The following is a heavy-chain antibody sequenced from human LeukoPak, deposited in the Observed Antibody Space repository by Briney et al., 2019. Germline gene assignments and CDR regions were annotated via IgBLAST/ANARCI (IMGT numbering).Heavy chain of an antibody. CDR2: IYTSGST. Sequence: PSETLSLTCTVSGGSISSGSYCWSWIRQPAGKGLAWIGRIYTSGSTNYNPSLKSRVTISVDTSKNQFSLKLSSVTAADTAVYYCARGPVLRYFDWLSQGGYSFDYWGQGTLVTVSS. CDR3: ARGPVLRYFDWLSQGGYSFDY. V-gene: IGHV4-61*02. CDR1: GGSISSGSYC. D-gene: IGHD3-9*01. J-gene: IGHJ4*02.